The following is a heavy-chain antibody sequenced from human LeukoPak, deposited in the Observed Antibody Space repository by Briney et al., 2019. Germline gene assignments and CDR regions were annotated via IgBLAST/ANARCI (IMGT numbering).Heavy chain of an antibody. D-gene: IGHD1-1*01. CDR3: ARGRKSGSHNWFDP. J-gene: IGHJ5*02. CDR1: GGSISSGGYY. V-gene: IGHV4-31*03. CDR2: IYYSGST. Sequence: PSETLSLTCTVSGGSISSGGYYWSWIRQHPGKGLEWIGYIYYSGSTYYNPSLKSRVTISVDTSKNQFSLKLSSVTAADTAVYYCARGRKSGSHNWFDPWGQGTLVTVSS.